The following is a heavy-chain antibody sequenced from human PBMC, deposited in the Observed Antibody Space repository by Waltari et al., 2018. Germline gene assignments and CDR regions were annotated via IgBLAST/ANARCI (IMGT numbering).Heavy chain of an antibody. D-gene: IGHD5-12*01. J-gene: IGHJ6*03. Sequence: QLQLQASGPGLVKPSETLSLTCTVSGGSLSSSSYFWVWIRQPPGKGLAWFGSIYYSGSTYYNLSLKSRVTISVDRSTNQVSLKLTSVTAADTAVYFCAREVPRNGYIGLIYYYMDVWGKGTTVTVSS. CDR2: IYYSGST. CDR3: AREVPRNGYIGLIYYYMDV. V-gene: IGHV4-39*01. CDR1: GGSLSSSSYF.